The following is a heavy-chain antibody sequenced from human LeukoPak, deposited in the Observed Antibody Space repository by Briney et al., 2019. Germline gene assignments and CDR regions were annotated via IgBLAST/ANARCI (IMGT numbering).Heavy chain of an antibody. CDR2: IYSGGST. Sequence: GGSLRLSCAASGFTVSNNYMNWVRQAPGKGLERVSVIYSGGSTYYAGSVKGRFIISRDNSKNTLYLQVNSLRAEDTAVYYCAREGYRSFDYWGQGTLVTVSS. J-gene: IGHJ4*02. V-gene: IGHV3-66*01. CDR3: AREGYRSFDY. CDR1: GFTVSNNY. D-gene: IGHD6-13*01.